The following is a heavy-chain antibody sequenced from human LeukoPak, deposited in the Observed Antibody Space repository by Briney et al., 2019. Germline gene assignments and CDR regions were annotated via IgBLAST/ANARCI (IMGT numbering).Heavy chain of an antibody. V-gene: IGHV4-4*02. D-gene: IGHD6-13*01. CDR2: IYHSGST. Sequence: SGTLSLTCAVSGGSLSSSNWWSWVRPPPGKGLEWIGEIYHSGSTNYNPSLKSRVTISVDKSKNQFSLKLSSVTAADTAVYYCARGSSRNPGYSSSWYIFDYWGQGTLVTVSS. J-gene: IGHJ4*02. CDR1: GGSLSSSNW. CDR3: ARGSSRNPGYSSSWYIFDY.